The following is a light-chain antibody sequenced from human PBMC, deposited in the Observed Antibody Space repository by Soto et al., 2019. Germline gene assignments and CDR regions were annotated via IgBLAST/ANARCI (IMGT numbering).Light chain of an antibody. CDR3: VSYTSSTTYV. CDR1: SSDVGGSNF. Sequence: QSALTQPASVSDSPGQSITISCTGTSSDVGGSNFVSWYQQHPRKPPKLIIYDVANRPSGVSNRFSGSKSGSTASLIISRLQSEDEADYYCVSYTSSTTYVFGPGTKVTVL. J-gene: IGLJ1*01. V-gene: IGLV2-14*03. CDR2: DVA.